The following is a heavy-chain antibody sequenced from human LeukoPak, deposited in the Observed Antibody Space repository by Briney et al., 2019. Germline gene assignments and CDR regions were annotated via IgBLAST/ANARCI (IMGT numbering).Heavy chain of an antibody. Sequence: ASVKVSCKASGNTFTSYYMHWVRQAPGQGLEWMRIIDPSGSSTIYAQRFQGRVTMTRDTSTSAVYMGLSSLRSEDAAVYYCARGTYYYDSSGYYYGGIDYWGQGTLVTVSS. CDR2: IDPSGSST. D-gene: IGHD3-22*01. V-gene: IGHV1-46*01. CDR1: GNTFTSYY. CDR3: ARGTYYYDSSGYYYGGIDY. J-gene: IGHJ4*02.